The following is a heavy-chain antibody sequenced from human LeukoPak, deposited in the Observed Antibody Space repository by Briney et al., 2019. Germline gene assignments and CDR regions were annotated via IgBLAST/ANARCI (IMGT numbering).Heavy chain of an antibody. D-gene: IGHD6-6*01. V-gene: IGHV3-21*01. CDR3: ARERPPELVSDY. Sequence: KAGGSLRLSCAASGFTFSSYYMNWVRQAPGKGLEWVSSISSSSSYIYYADSVKGRFTNSRDNAKNSLYLQMNSLRAEDTAVYYCARERPPELVSDYWGQGTLVTVSS. J-gene: IGHJ4*02. CDR2: ISSSSSYI. CDR1: GFTFSSYY.